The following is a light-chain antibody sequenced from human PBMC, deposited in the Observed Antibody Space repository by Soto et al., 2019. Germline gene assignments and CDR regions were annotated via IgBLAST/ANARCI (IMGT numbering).Light chain of an antibody. V-gene: IGLV2-8*01. J-gene: IGLJ1*01. CDR3: KSYAGSNTYV. CDR1: KNDIGVYDF. Sequence: QSVLTQHPSASGSPGQSVTISCTGTKNDIGVYDFVSWYQHHPGKAPRLIIYEVVQRPSGVPDRFSGSKSGNTASLTVSGLQAADEADYFCKSYAGSNTYVFGSGTQLTVL. CDR2: EVV.